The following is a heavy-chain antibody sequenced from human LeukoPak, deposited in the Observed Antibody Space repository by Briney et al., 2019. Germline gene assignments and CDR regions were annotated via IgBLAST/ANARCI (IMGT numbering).Heavy chain of an antibody. D-gene: IGHD1-1*01. Sequence: GGSLRLSCIASGFPFSDYSRSCVRAGLGEGLEGLSYIGSNSGNPKYADSVTSRLPISAHNAKTSLYLQMNSLRVEDTAVHFCARDHRYAFDNWGQGTLVTVSS. CDR3: ARDHRYAFDN. CDR1: GFPFSDYS. J-gene: IGHJ4*02. V-gene: IGHV3-11*06. CDR2: IGSNSGNP.